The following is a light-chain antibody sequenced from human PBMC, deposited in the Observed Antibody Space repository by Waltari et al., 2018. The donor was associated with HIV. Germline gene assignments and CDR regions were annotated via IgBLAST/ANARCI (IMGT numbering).Light chain of an antibody. CDR2: GAS. CDR1: QGISSY. CDR3: QQYYTYPPT. Sequence: AIRMTQSPTPFSASTGDRVTITCRASQGISSYLAWYQQKPGKAPQLLIYGASTLQSGVPSRFSGSGSGTDFTLTINCLHSEDFATYYCQQYYTYPPTFGQGTKVEIK. J-gene: IGKJ1*01. V-gene: IGKV1-8*01.